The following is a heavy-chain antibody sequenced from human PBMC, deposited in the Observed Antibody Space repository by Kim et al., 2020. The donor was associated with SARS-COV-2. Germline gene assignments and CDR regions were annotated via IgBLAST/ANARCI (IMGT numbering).Heavy chain of an antibody. CDR3: TRRGPHDARGV. Sequence: SETLSLTCSVSGGSISGNYYCWGCHRQPPGKGRDGVGSINYTGTTYHNSYREGRITISVDTTNNPFSLSLSTVTAADAADYYCTRRGPHDARGVGGQG. CDR1: GGSISGNYYC. CDR2: INYTGTT. V-gene: IGHV4-39*02. J-gene: IGHJ6*02. D-gene: IGHD1-1*01.